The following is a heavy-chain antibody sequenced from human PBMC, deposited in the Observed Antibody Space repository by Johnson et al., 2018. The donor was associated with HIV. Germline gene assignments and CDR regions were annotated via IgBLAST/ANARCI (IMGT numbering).Heavy chain of an antibody. CDR3: AREWSSSRWTDGCDI. D-gene: IGHD6-13*01. CDR1: GFTFDDYG. V-gene: IGHV3-33*01. Sequence: QVQLMESGGGLVQPGGSLRLSCVASGFTFDDYGMSWVRQAPGKGLEWVAVIWPAGNNRYYADSVKGLFTVSRDNSKNTLYLQMNNLRAEDTAVYYCAREWSSSRWTDGCDIWGQGTMVTVSS. J-gene: IGHJ3*02. CDR2: IWPAGNNR.